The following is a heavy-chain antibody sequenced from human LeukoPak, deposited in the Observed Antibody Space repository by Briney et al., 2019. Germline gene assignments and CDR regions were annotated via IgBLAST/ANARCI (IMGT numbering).Heavy chain of an antibody. CDR1: GGSISSYY. CDR3: ARGYYDGFAATYYFDY. CDR2: IHYSGST. D-gene: IGHD3-3*01. Sequence: SETLSLTCTVSGGSISSYYWSWIRQPPGKGLEWIGYIHYSGSTNYNPSLKSRVTISVDTSKNQFSLKLSSVTAADTAVYYCARGYYDGFAATYYFDYWGQGTLATVSS. J-gene: IGHJ4*02. V-gene: IGHV4-59*01.